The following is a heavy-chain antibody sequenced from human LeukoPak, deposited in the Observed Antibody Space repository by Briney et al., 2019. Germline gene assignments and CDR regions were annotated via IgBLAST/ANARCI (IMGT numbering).Heavy chain of an antibody. D-gene: IGHD3-16*01. V-gene: IGHV1-8*03. CDR2: MNPRSGDT. CDR3: ARVNYDYVWGTHHFDS. CDR1: GYTFSNFD. Sequence: ASVKVSCKTSGYTFSNFDISWVRQATGQGLEWMGSMNPRSGDTTYARNFQGRVTFTRNTSISTSCMELSGLRSDDTAVYYCARVNYDYVWGTHHFDSWGQGSQVTVSS. J-gene: IGHJ4*02.